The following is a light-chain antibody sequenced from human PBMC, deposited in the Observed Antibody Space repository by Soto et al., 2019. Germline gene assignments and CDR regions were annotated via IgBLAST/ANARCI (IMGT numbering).Light chain of an antibody. V-gene: IGKV1-39*01. CDR2: AAS. CDR1: QSISSY. CDR3: QQSYSTPHT. J-gene: IGKJ2*01. Sequence: DIQMTQSPSSLSASVGDRVTITCRASQSISSYLHWYQQKPGKAPKLLIYAASSLQSGVPSRFSGSGSGTDVTLTISRLQPEDFATYYCQQSYSTPHTFGQGTKLDIK.